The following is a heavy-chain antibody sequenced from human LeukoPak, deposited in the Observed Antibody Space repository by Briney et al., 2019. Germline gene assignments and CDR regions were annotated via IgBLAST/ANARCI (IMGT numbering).Heavy chain of an antibody. D-gene: IGHD2-2*01. CDR3: ARQKCTSTSCLTKNAFDI. V-gene: IGHV4-4*09. CDR2: IYTSGST. CDR1: GGSISSYY. J-gene: IGHJ3*02. Sequence: SETLSLTRIVSGGSISSYYWSWIRQPPGKGLEWIGYIYTSGSTNYNPSLKSRVTISVDTSKNQFSLDLSSVTAADTAVYYCARQKCTSTSCLTKNAFDIWGQGTMVTVSS.